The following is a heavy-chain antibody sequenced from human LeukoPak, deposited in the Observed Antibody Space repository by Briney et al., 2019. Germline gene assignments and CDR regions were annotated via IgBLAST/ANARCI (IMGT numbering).Heavy chain of an antibody. CDR3: ARVGTGNSDFDY. V-gene: IGHV1-18*04. D-gene: IGHD4-23*01. J-gene: IGHJ4*02. CDR2: ISGHDGNT. CDR1: GYTFTNYY. Sequence: ASVKVSCKASGYTFTNYYMHWVRQAPGQGLEWMGWISGHDGNTRYSQRFQDRITMATDTSTSTAYMEVRSLRSDDTAVYYCARVGTGNSDFDYWGQGTLVTVSS.